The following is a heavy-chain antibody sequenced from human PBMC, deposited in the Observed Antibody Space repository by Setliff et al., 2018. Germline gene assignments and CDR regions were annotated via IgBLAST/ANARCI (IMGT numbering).Heavy chain of an antibody. J-gene: IGHJ4*02. CDR1: GGSISSSNW. D-gene: IGHD2-2*01. V-gene: IGHV4-4*02. Sequence: SETLSLTCAVSGGSISSSNWWSWVRQPPGKGLEWIGEIYHSGSTNYNPSLKSRVTISVDTSKNQFSLKLSSVTAADTAVYYCATNPYQLLNFDYWGQGTLVTVSS. CDR3: ATNPYQLLNFDY. CDR2: IYHSGST.